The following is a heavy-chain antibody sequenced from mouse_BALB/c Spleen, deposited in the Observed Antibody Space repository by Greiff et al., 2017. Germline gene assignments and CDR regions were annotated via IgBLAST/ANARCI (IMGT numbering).Heavy chain of an antibody. Sequence: EVKLMESGAELVRSGASVKLSCTASGFNIKDYYMHWVKQRPEQGLEWIGWIDPENGDTEYAPKFQGKATMTADTSSNTAYLQLSSLTSEDTAVYYCNAFITTVVATSDYWGQGTTLTVSS. J-gene: IGHJ2*01. CDR2: IDPENGDT. D-gene: IGHD1-1*01. CDR1: GFNIKDYY. V-gene: IGHV14-4*02. CDR3: NAFITTVVATSDY.